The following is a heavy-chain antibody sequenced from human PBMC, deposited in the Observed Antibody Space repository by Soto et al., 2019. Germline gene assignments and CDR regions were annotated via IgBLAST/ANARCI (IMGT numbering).Heavy chain of an antibody. D-gene: IGHD2-15*01. CDR2: INAGNGNT. CDR3: ARYMVVAATLDY. Sequence: SVKVSCKASGYTFTSYAMHWVRHAPGQRLEWMGWINAGNGNTKYSQKFQGRVTITRDTSASTAYMELSSLRSEDTAVYYCARYMVVAATLDYWGQGTLVTVSS. CDR1: GYTFTSYA. J-gene: IGHJ4*02. V-gene: IGHV1-3*01.